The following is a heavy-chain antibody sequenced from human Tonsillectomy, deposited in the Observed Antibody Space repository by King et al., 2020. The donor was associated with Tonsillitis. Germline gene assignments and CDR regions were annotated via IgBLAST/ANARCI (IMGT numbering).Heavy chain of an antibody. D-gene: IGHD2-2*01. J-gene: IGHJ6*02. CDR1: GFTFSDYY. CDR3: ARDVGNAYQVLAIHYYGMDV. CDR2: ISSGGSTR. V-gene: IGHV3-11*01. Sequence: HVQLVESGGGLVKPGGSLRLSCAASGFTFSDYYMSWIRQAPGKGLEWASYISSGGSTRYYADSVKGRFTISRDNAKNSLYLQMNSLRAEDTAVYYCARDVGNAYQVLAIHYYGMDVWGQGTTVTVSS.